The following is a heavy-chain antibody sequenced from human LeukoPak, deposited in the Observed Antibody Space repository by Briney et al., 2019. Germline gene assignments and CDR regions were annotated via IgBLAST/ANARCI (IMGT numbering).Heavy chain of an antibody. V-gene: IGHV3-66*01. CDR3: ARGVVDFGKDYFDY. D-gene: IGHD2-15*01. J-gene: IGHJ4*02. Sequence: GGSLRLSCAASGLTVGSNYMHWVRQSPGKGLEWVSILYSDGTTTYYADSVKGRFIISRDNSKNTLFLQMNSLRVDDTAIYYRARGVVDFGKDYFDYWGQGTLVTVSS. CDR2: LYSDGTTT. CDR1: GLTVGSNY.